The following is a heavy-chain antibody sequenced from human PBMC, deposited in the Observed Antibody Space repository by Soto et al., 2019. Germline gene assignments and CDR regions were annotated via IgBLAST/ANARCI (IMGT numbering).Heavy chain of an antibody. Sequence: QITLKESGPTLVKPTQTLTLTCTFSGFSLSSTRMAVGWIRQPPGKALEWLALTYLDDDKRYSLFVKSSLTNTKDTHKTQVVLTMYNMHPVDTARYYCAYIVVAGLGNYFDYWGQGTLVTVSS. CDR2: TYLDDDK. CDR3: AYIVVAGLGNYFDY. J-gene: IGHJ4*02. CDR1: GFSLSSTRMA. D-gene: IGHD6-19*01. V-gene: IGHV2-5*02.